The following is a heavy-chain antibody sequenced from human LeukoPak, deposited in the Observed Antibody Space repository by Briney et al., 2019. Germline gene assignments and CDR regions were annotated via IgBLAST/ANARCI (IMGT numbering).Heavy chain of an antibody. CDR1: GFTFSNYA. D-gene: IGHD1-26*01. V-gene: IGHV3-23*01. CDR3: AKGNSGSYPDYFDY. Sequence: PGGSLTLSCAASGFTFSNYAMGWVRQAPGKGLEWVSTIRDSGAYGFYADSVKGRFTISRDNSNNLVYLQMNNLRAEDTAVYYCAKGNSGSYPDYFDYWGQGTLVTVSS. CDR2: IRDSGAYG. J-gene: IGHJ4*02.